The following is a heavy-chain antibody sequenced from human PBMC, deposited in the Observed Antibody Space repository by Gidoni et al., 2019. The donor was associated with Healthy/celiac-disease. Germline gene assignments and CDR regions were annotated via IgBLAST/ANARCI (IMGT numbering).Heavy chain of an antibody. CDR3: ARSAYCGGDCRYWYFDL. J-gene: IGHJ2*01. CDR2: IYYSGST. V-gene: IGHV4-39*01. Sequence: QLQLQESGPGLVKPSETLSLTCTVSGGSISSSSYYWGWIRQPPGKGLEWIGSIYYSGSTYYNPSLKSRVTISVDTSKNQFSLKLSSVTAADTAVYYCARSAYCGGDCRYWYFDLWGHGTLVTVSS. D-gene: IGHD2-21*01. CDR1: GGSISSSSYY.